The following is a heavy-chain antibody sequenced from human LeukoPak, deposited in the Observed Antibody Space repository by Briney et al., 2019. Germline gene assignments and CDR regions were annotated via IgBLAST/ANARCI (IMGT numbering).Heavy chain of an antibody. J-gene: IGHJ6*02. CDR3: AKVPITVTHVYYGMDV. CDR2: ISGSGGST. V-gene: IGHV3-23*01. CDR1: GFAFSSYA. D-gene: IGHD4-17*01. Sequence: GRSLRLSCAASGFAFSSYAMSWVRQAPGKGLEWVSAISGSGGSTYYADSVKGRFTISRDNSKNTLYLQMNSLRAEDTAVYYCAKVPITVTHVYYGMDVWGQGTTVTVSS.